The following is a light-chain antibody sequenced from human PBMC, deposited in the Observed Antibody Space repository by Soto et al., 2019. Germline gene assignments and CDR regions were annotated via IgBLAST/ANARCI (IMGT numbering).Light chain of an antibody. CDR1: QSVSSN. Sequence: EIVMTQSPATLSVSPGERATLSCRASQSVSSNLAWYQQKPGQAPRLLIHGASTRATGIPARFSGSGSGTEITLTIISLQSEDFAVYYCQQYNNWPPITFAQGTRLEIK. V-gene: IGKV3-15*01. J-gene: IGKJ5*01. CDR2: GAS. CDR3: QQYNNWPPIT.